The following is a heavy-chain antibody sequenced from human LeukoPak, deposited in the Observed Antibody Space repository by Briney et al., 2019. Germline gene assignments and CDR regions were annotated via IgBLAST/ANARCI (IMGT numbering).Heavy chain of an antibody. D-gene: IGHD3-10*01. CDR2: IIPIFGTA. CDR1: GGTFSSYA. Sequence: ASVKVSCKASGGTFSSYAISWVRQAPGQGLEWMGGIIPIFGTANHAQKFQGRVTITADESTSTAYMELSSLRSDDTAVYYCARGVWNYSYYFDYWGQGTLVTVPS. V-gene: IGHV1-69*13. J-gene: IGHJ4*02. CDR3: ARGVWNYSYYFDY.